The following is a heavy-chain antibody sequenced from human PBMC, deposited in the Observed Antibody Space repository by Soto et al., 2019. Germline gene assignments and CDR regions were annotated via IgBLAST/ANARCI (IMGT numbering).Heavy chain of an antibody. D-gene: IGHD3-10*01. V-gene: IGHV4-59*12. CDR3: ANMVRGVLGWFDP. CDR2: ICNSGTT. J-gene: IGHJ5*02. CDR1: GGSSRSYC. Sequence: SETLSLTWTVSGGSSRSYCWTWIRQHPGGGLEWIGCICNSGTTNYNPSLKSRVAISIDTQKNQFSLKLSSVTAADTAVYYCANMVRGVLGWFDPWGQGTLVPVSS.